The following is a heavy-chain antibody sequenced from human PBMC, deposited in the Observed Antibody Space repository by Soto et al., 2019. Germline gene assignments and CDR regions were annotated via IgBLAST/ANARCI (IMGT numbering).Heavy chain of an antibody. CDR2: ISSNGGST. CDR1: GFTVSNNY. CDR3: VKGVEVATIPLWDYYYGMDV. D-gene: IGHD5-12*01. J-gene: IGHJ6*04. V-gene: IGHV3-64D*06. Sequence: GGSLRLSCAASGFTVSNNYMSWVRQGPGKGLEWVSTISSNGGSTYYADSVKGRFTISRDNSKNTLYLQMSSLRAEDTAVYYCVKGVEVATIPLWDYYYGMDVWGKGTTVTVSS.